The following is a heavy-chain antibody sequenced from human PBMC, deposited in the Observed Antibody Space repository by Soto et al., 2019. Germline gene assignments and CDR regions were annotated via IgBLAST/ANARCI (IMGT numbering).Heavy chain of an antibody. J-gene: IGHJ6*02. CDR2: IWYDGSNK. Sequence: GGSLRLSCAASGFTFSSYGMHWVRQAPGKGLEWVAVIWYDGSNKYYADSVKGRFTISRDNSKNTLYLQMNSLRAEDTAVYYCARDLGYSSSWYDDYYYYGMDVWGQGTTVTVSS. V-gene: IGHV3-33*01. D-gene: IGHD6-13*01. CDR3: ARDLGYSSSWYDDYYYYGMDV. CDR1: GFTFSSYG.